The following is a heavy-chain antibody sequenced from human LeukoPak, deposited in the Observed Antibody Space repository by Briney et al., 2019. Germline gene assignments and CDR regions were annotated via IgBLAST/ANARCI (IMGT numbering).Heavy chain of an antibody. D-gene: IGHD4-11*01. Sequence: GGSLRLSCAASGFTFSSYSMNWVRQAPGKGLEWVAVISYDGSNKYYADSVKGRFTISRDNSKNTLYLQMNSLRAEDTAVYYCARDRYSNYVYYYYYYMDVWGKGTTVTVSS. J-gene: IGHJ6*03. CDR1: GFTFSSYS. CDR2: ISYDGSNK. V-gene: IGHV3-30*03. CDR3: ARDRYSNYVYYYYYYMDV.